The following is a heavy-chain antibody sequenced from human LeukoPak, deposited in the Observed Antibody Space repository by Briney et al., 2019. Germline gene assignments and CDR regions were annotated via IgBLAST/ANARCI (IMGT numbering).Heavy chain of an antibody. V-gene: IGHV4-31*03. CDR3: ARDCSSTSCYIV. D-gene: IGHD2-2*02. CDR1: GGSISSGGYY. J-gene: IGHJ4*02. Sequence: SETLSLTCTVSGGSISSGGYYWRWIRQHPGKGLEWIGYIYYSGSTYYNPSLKSRVTISVDTSKNQFSLKLSSVTAADTAVYYCARDCSSTSCYIVWGQGTLVTVSS. CDR2: IYYSGST.